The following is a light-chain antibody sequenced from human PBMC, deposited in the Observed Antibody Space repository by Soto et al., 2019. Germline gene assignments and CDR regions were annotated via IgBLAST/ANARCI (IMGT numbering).Light chain of an antibody. Sequence: QSVLTQPPSASGTPGQRVTISCSGSSSNIGSNTVNWYQQLPGTAPKLLIYSNNQQPSGVPDRFSGSKSGTSASLAISGLQSEDEADYYCAAWDDSLKGFYVFGTGPKVTVL. CDR1: SSNIGSNT. CDR3: AAWDDSLKGFYV. CDR2: SNN. J-gene: IGLJ1*01. V-gene: IGLV1-44*01.